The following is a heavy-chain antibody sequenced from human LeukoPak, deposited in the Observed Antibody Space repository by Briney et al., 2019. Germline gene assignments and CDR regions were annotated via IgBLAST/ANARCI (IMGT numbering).Heavy chain of an antibody. CDR1: GFTVSSNY. V-gene: IGHV3-66*01. CDR3: AKKPTGAARWYFDL. CDR2: IYSGGST. J-gene: IGHJ2*01. Sequence: GGSVRLSCVASGFTVSSNYMSWVRQAPGKGLEWVSVIYSGGSTYYADSVKGRFTISRDNSKNTLYLQMNSLRAEDTAVYYCAKKPTGAARWYFDLWGRGTLVTVSS. D-gene: IGHD6-6*01.